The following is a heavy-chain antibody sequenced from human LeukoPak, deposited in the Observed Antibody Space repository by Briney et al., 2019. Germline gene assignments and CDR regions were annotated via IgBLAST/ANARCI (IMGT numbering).Heavy chain of an antibody. D-gene: IGHD4-23*01. CDR3: ARGLRGKPIDAFDI. CDR2: ISAYNGNT. J-gene: IGHJ3*02. CDR1: GYTFTIYG. V-gene: IGHV1-18*01. Sequence: EASVKVSCTASGYTFTIYGISWVRQAPGQGLEWMGRISAYNGNTNYAQKLQGRVTMTTDTSTSTAYMELRSLRSDDTAVYYCARGLRGKPIDAFDIWGQGTMVTVSS.